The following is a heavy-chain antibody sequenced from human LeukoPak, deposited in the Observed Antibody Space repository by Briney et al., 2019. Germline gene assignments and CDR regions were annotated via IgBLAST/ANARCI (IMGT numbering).Heavy chain of an antibody. V-gene: IGHV3-30-3*01. CDR3: ARDGGYDFWSGYYQDY. Sequence: GRSLRLSCATSGFTFSCYAMHWVRQAPGKGLEWVALISYDANIGSNKYYADSVKGRFTISRDNSKNTLYLQMNSLRAEDRAVYYCARDGGYDFWSGYYQDYWGQGTLVTVSS. CDR2: ISYDANIGSNK. D-gene: IGHD3-3*01. CDR1: GFTFSCYA. J-gene: IGHJ4*02.